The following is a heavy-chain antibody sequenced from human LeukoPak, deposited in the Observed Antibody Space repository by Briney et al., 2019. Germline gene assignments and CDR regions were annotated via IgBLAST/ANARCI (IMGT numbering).Heavy chain of an antibody. V-gene: IGHV3-21*01. D-gene: IGHD2-15*01. CDR1: GFTFSSYS. J-gene: IGHJ4*02. Sequence: GGSLRLSCAASGFTFSSYSMNWVRQAPGKGLEWVPSVSSSSSYIYYADSVKGRFTISRDNAKNSLYLQMNSLRAEDTAVYYCAREKPTYCSGGSCYLGYWGQGTLVTVSS. CDR3: AREKPTYCSGGSCYLGY. CDR2: VSSSSSYI.